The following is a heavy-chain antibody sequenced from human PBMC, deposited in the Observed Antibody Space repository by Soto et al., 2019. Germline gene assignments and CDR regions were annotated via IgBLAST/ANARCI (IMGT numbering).Heavy chain of an antibody. J-gene: IGHJ4*02. CDR1: GFTFSSYA. Sequence: QVQLVESGGGVVQPGRSLXLSCAASGFTFSSYAMHWVRQAPGKGLEWVAVISYDGSNKYYADSVKGRFTISRDNSKNTLYLQMNSLRAEDTAVYYCARDKSPYSSGWHNRHFDYWGQGTLVTVSS. CDR2: ISYDGSNK. D-gene: IGHD6-19*01. V-gene: IGHV3-30-3*01. CDR3: ARDKSPYSSGWHNRHFDY.